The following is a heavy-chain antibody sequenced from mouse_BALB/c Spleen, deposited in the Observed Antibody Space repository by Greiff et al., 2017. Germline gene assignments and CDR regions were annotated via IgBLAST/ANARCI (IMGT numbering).Heavy chain of an antibody. Sequence: VQLQQSGAELVKPGASVKLSCTASGFNFKDSYMHWVKQRPEQGLEWIGRIDPADGNTKYDPKFQGKATITADTASNTAYLQLSSLTSEDTAVYYGAPRDCENYVCAMDYWGQGTSVTVSS. V-gene: IGHV14-3*02. CDR1: GFNFKDSY. CDR3: APRDCENYVCAMDY. D-gene: IGHD1-1*01. J-gene: IGHJ4*01. CDR2: IDPADGNT.